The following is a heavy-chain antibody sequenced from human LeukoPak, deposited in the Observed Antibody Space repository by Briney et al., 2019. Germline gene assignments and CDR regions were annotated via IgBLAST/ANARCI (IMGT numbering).Heavy chain of an antibody. V-gene: IGHV3-23*01. D-gene: IGHD3-22*01. J-gene: IGHJ4*02. CDR3: AKVPYENSNYYHDF. CDR2: ITGSGAST. CDR1: GFTFSRSA. Sequence: GGSLRLSCVASGFTFSRSAMSWVRQAPGRRLEWLSVITGSGASTYYADFVRGQLTISRDNSKNTVYLQLNSLRAEDSAVYYCAKVPYENSNYYHDFWGQGTVVTVSS.